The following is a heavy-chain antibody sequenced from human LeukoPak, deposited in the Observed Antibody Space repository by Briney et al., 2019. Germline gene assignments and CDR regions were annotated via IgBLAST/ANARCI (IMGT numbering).Heavy chain of an antibody. D-gene: IGHD4-17*01. Sequence: PSETLSLTCTVSGVSISSDYWSWIRLPPGKGLEWIGYIYYSGRSNYNPSLKSRVTMSVDTSKNQFSLKLTSVTAADTAMYYCARRLRQNLFDPWGQGTLVTVSS. J-gene: IGHJ5*02. CDR1: GVSISSDY. CDR2: IYYSGRS. CDR3: ARRLRQNLFDP. V-gene: IGHV4-59*08.